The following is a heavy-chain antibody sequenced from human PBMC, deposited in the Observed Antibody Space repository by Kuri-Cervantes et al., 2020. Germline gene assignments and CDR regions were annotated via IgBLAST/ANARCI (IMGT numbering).Heavy chain of an antibody. V-gene: IGHV5-51*01. Sequence: GESLKISCKGSGYSFTSYWIGWVRQMPGKGLEWMGIIYPGDSDTRYSPSFQGQVTISADKSISTAYLQWSSLKASDTAMYYCARQRGYDYVWGSYRPHAFDIWGQGTMVTVSS. CDR2: IYPGDSDT. CDR3: ARQRGYDYVWGSYRPHAFDI. D-gene: IGHD3-16*02. J-gene: IGHJ3*02. CDR1: GYSFTSYW.